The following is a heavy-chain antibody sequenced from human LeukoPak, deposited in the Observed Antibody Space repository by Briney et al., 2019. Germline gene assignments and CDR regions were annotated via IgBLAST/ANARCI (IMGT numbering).Heavy chain of an antibody. CDR1: GYSISSGYY. V-gene: IGHV4-38-2*02. CDR3: ARENSNSDAFDI. CDR2: NYHSGST. Sequence: PSETLSLTCAVSGYSISSGYYWGWIRQPPGKGLEWIGSNYHSGSTYYNPSLKSRVTISVDTSKNQFSLKLSSVTAADTAVYDCARENSNSDAFDIWGQGTMVTVSS. D-gene: IGHD4-11*01. J-gene: IGHJ3*02.